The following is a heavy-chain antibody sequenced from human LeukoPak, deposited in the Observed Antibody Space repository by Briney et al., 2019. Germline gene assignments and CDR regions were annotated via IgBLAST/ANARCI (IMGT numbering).Heavy chain of an antibody. CDR3: ARSPPYDYVWGSYRPFFDY. CDR2: IYYSGST. J-gene: IGHJ4*02. CDR1: GGPISSYY. V-gene: IGHV4-59*01. Sequence: NPSETLSLTCTVSGGPISSYYWSWIRQPPGKGLEGIGYIYYSGSTNYNPSLKSQVTISVDTSKNQFSLKLSSVTAADTAVYYCARSPPYDYVWGSYRPFFDYWGQGTLVTVSS. D-gene: IGHD3-16*02.